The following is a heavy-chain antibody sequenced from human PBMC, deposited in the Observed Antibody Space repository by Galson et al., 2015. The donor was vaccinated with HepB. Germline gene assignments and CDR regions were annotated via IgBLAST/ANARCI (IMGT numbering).Heavy chain of an antibody. CDR3: ARRYCSSTTCYPFDY. J-gene: IGHJ4*02. Sequence: SVKVSCKASGYTFTSYGISWVRQAPGQGLEWMGGIIPLFGTANYAQKFQGRVTITADESTTTAYMELSSLRSEDTGVYYCARRYCSSTTCYPFDYWGQGTLVTVSS. CDR2: IIPLFGTA. D-gene: IGHD2-2*01. CDR1: GYTFTSYG. V-gene: IGHV1-69*13.